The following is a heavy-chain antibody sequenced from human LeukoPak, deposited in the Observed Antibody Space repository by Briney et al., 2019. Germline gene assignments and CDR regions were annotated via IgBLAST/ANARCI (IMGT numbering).Heavy chain of an antibody. CDR2: ISYDGSNK. J-gene: IGHJ5*02. V-gene: IGHV3-30*03. CDR1: GFTFSSYG. D-gene: IGHD3-22*01. CDR3: ARYYYDSSGYYEIDP. Sequence: PGRSLRLSCAASGFTFSSYGMHWVRQAPGKGLEWVAVISYDGSNKYYADSVKGRFTISRDNPKNTLYLQMNSLRAEDTAVYYCARYYYDSSGYYEIDPWGQGTLVTVSS.